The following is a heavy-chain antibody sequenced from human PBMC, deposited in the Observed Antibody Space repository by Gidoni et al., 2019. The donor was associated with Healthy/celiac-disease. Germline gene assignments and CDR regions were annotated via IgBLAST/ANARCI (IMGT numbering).Heavy chain of an antibody. D-gene: IGHD3-3*01. CDR3: ARGRLYDFWSGYYEDY. CDR2: IYYSGST. V-gene: IGHV4-59*01. CDR1: GGFISTYY. Sequence: VQLQESGPGLVKPPETLSLTCTVSGGFISTYYWSWIRQPPGKGLKWIGYIYYSGSTNYNPSLKSRVTISVDTSKNQFSLKLSSVTAADTAVYYCARGRLYDFWSGYYEDYWGQGTLVTVSS. J-gene: IGHJ4*02.